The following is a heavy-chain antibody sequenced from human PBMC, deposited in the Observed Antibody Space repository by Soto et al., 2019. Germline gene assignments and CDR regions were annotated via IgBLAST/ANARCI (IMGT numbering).Heavy chain of an antibody. CDR2: ISAYNGNT. V-gene: IGHV1-18*01. Sequence: GASVKVSCKASGYSFTSYGISWVRQAPGQGLEWMGWISAYNGNTNYAQNLQGRVTMTTDTSTNAAYMELTSLGSDDTAVYYCAIYNGVTVAGSLDLDYWGQVTLVTVSS. CDR3: AIYNGVTVAGSLDLDY. J-gene: IGHJ4*02. CDR1: GYSFTSYG. D-gene: IGHD6-19*01.